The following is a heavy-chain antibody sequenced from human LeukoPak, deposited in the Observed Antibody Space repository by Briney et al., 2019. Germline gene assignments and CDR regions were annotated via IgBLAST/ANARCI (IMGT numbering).Heavy chain of an antibody. CDR1: GGSISSSIYY. V-gene: IGHV4-39*01. J-gene: IGHJ4*02. Sequence: SETLSLTCTVSGGSISSSIYYWGWIRHPPGKGLEWIVCIYYSGSTYYNPSLKSRVTISVDTSKNQFSLKLSSVTAADTAVYYCARHPRLRCFDWSDYWGQGTLVTVSS. CDR2: IYYSGST. CDR3: ARHPRLRCFDWSDY. D-gene: IGHD3-9*01.